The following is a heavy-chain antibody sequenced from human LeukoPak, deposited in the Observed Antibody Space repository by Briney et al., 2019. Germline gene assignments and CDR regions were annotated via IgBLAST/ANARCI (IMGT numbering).Heavy chain of an antibody. V-gene: IGHV4-59*01. CDR2: IYYSGST. Sequence: SETLSLTCTVSGGSISSYYWSWIRQPPGKGLEWIGYIYYSGSTNYNPSLESRVTISVDTSKNQFSLKLSSVTAADTAVYYCARGGARGYADYWGQGTLVTVSS. D-gene: IGHD5-18*01. J-gene: IGHJ4*02. CDR1: GGSISSYY. CDR3: ARGGARGYADY.